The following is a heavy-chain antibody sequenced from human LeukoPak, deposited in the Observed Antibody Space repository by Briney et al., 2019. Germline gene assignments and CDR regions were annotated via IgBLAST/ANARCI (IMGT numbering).Heavy chain of an antibody. CDR3: VRQCGPNYYYYGMDV. J-gene: IGHJ6*02. CDR1: GGSFSGYY. D-gene: IGHD2-21*01. CDR2: INHSGST. V-gene: IGHV4-34*01. Sequence: SKTLSLTCAVYGGSFSGYYWSWIRQPPGKGLEWIGEINHSGSTYYNPSLKSRVTISVDTSKNQFSLKLSSVTAADTAVYYCVRQCGPNYYYYGMDVWGQGTTVTVSS.